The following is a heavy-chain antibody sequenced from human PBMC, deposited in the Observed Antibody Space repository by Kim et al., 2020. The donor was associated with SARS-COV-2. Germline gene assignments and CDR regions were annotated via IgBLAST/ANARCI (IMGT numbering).Heavy chain of an antibody. CDR3: RRTSGAD. J-gene: IGHJ4*02. Sequence: GGSLRLSCAASGFTFSTYAMRWVRQAPGKGLEWVSAISGSGDNTYYAYPVESRFIISRDNSKNTLYLQMNSLRADDTVVYHCRRTSGADWGQGTLVT. CDR2: ISGSGDNT. D-gene: IGHD2-2*01. V-gene: IGHV3-23*01. CDR1: GFTFSTYA.